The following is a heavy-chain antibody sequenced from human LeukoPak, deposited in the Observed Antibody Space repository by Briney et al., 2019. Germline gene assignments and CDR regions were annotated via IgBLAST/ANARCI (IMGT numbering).Heavy chain of an antibody. J-gene: IGHJ2*01. Sequence: PSETLSLTCTVSGGSISSGGYYWSWIRQPPGKALEWIGFIHYSGSTNYNPSLKSRVTISVDTSKNQFSLKLSSVTAADTAVYYCARVWSSSSLSPWYFDHWGRGTLVTVSS. D-gene: IGHD6-13*01. CDR2: IHYSGST. V-gene: IGHV4-61*08. CDR1: GGSISSGGYY. CDR3: ARVWSSSSLSPWYFDH.